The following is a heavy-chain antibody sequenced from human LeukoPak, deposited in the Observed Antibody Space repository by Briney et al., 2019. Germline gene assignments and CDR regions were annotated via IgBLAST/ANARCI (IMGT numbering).Heavy chain of an antibody. Sequence: SETLSLTCAVYGGSFSGYYWSWIRQPPGKGLEWIGEINHSGSTNYNPSLKSRVTISVDTSKNQFSLKLSSVTAADTAVYYCARAPGATLRWGVSDYWGQGTLVTVSS. CDR2: INHSGST. V-gene: IGHV4-34*01. CDR3: ARAPGATLRWGVSDY. CDR1: GGSFSGYY. J-gene: IGHJ4*02. D-gene: IGHD1-26*01.